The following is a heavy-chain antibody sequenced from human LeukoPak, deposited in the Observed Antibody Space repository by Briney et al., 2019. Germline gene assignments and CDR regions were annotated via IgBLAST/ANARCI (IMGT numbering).Heavy chain of an antibody. V-gene: IGHV1-69*13. Sequence: SVKVSFMGSGGIFRSYAISWVRQAPGQGVEWMGGIISIFGTANYAQKFQGRVTITADESMSTAYMELSSLRYEDTVVYYCTTDLVSVIGPQEPRYFDYWGQGTLVTVSS. D-gene: IGHD1-14*01. CDR1: GGIFRSYA. CDR3: TTDLVSVIGPQEPRYFDY. CDR2: IISIFGTA. J-gene: IGHJ4*02.